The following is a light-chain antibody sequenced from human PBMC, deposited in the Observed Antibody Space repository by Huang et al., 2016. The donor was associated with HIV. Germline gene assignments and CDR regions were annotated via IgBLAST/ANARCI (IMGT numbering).Light chain of an antibody. V-gene: IGKV3-20*01. CDR3: QQYGNSPRT. Sequence: ETVLTQSPGTLSLSPGEGATLSCRASQSIANNYLAWYQQKPGQAPRLLIYGGSIRATGIPDRFSGSGSGTDFSLTISRLEPEDFAVYYCQQYGNSPRTFGQGTKVEV. J-gene: IGKJ1*01. CDR2: GGS. CDR1: QSIANNY.